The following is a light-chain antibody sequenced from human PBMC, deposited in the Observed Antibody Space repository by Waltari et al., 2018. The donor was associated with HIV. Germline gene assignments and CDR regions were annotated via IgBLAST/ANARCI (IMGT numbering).Light chain of an antibody. V-gene: IGKV3-11*01. J-gene: IGKJ3*01. CDR2: HAS. CDR1: QSVRTS. CDR3: LQWSNWPLT. Sequence: EIVLTQSPATLSLSPGERATLSCRASQSVRTSLSWYQQKPGQAPRLLISHASNRATGIPARLSGSGSGTDFTLTISSLEPEDFAFYYCLQWSNWPLTFGPGTRVDVK.